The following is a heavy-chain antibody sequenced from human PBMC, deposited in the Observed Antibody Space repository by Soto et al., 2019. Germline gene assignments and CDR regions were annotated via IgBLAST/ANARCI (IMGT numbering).Heavy chain of an antibody. D-gene: IGHD2-2*02. CDR3: ARERGYCSSTSCYNDYNWFDP. J-gene: IGHJ5*02. CDR1: GGSISSGGYY. V-gene: IGHV4-31*03. CDR2: IYYSGST. Sequence: SETLSLTCTVSGGSISSGGYYWSWIRQHPGKGLEWIGYIYYSGSTYYNPSLKSRVTISVDTSKNQFSLKLSSVTAADTAVYYCARERGYCSSTSCYNDYNWFDPWGQGTLVTVSS.